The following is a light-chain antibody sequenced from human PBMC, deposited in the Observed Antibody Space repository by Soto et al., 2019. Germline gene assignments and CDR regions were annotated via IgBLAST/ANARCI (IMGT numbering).Light chain of an antibody. CDR2: GAS. V-gene: IGKV3-15*01. CDR3: QQYNRGWT. CDR1: QSVSSD. J-gene: IGKJ1*01. Sequence: EIVMTQSPATLSVSPGKTATLSCRASQSVSSDLAWYHQRPGQAPSLLIYGASTRDTGIPARFSGSGSGTELTPTISSLQSEDFAVYYCQQYNRGWTFGPGTKVEIK.